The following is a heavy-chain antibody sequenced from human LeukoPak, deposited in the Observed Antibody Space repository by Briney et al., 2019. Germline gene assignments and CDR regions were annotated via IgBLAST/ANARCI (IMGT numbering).Heavy chain of an antibody. CDR3: AKDSQGSGYYYGGFDY. V-gene: IGHV3-9*01. CDR1: GFSFDDYA. CDR2: ISWNSGSI. J-gene: IGHJ4*02. D-gene: IGHD3-22*01. Sequence: GRSLRLSCAASGFSFDDYAMHWVRQAPGKGLEWVSGISWNSGSIGYADSVKGRFTISRDNANNSLYLQMNSLRAEDTALYYCAKDSQGSGYYYGGFDYWGQGTLVTVSS.